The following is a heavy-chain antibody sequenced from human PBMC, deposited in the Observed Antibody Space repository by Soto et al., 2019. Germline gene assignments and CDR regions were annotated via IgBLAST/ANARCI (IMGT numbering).Heavy chain of an antibody. Sequence: GASVKVSCKASGYTFTGYYMHWVRQAPGQGLEWMGWINPNSGGTNYAQKFQGRVTMTRDTSISTAYMELSRLRSDDTAVYYCARAGLELFLAHFDYWGQGTLVTVSS. V-gene: IGHV1-2*02. CDR1: GYTFTGYY. D-gene: IGHD1-7*01. CDR3: ARAGLELFLAHFDY. J-gene: IGHJ4*02. CDR2: INPNSGGT.